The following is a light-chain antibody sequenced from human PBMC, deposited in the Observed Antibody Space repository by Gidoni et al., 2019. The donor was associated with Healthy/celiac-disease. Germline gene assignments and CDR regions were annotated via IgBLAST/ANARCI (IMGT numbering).Light chain of an antibody. CDR3: QQYNNWPPIT. Sequence: EIVLSQSPATLSVSPGERATLSCRASQSVSSNVAWYQQNPGQAPRLLIYGASTRATGIPARFSGSGSGTEFTLTISSLQSEDFAVYYCQQYNNWPPITFGQGTRLGIK. J-gene: IGKJ5*01. CDR1: QSVSSN. V-gene: IGKV3-15*01. CDR2: GAS.